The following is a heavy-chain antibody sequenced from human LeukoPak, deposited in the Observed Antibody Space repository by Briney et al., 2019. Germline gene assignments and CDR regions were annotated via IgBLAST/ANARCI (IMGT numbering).Heavy chain of an antibody. D-gene: IGHD4-23*01. J-gene: IGHJ3*02. CDR3: ARPMTTVVLDAFDI. CDR2: IYPGDSDT. Sequence: GGSLQISCQGSGSSFTSYWIGGVRQVPGKGLEGVGIIYPGDSDTRYSPSFQGQVTISADKSISTAYLQWSSLKASDTAMYYCARPMTTVVLDAFDIWGQGTMVTVSS. V-gene: IGHV5-51*01. CDR1: GSSFTSYW.